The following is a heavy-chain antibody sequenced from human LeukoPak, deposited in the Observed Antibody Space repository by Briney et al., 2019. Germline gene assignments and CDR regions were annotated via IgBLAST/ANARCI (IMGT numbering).Heavy chain of an antibody. V-gene: IGHV4-59*01. D-gene: IGHD3-16*02. CDR1: GGSISSYY. CDR3: ARENVWGSYRYWGD. J-gene: IGHJ4*02. Sequence: SETLSLTCTVSGGSISSYYWSWIRQPPGKGLEWSGYIYYSGSTNYNPSLKSRVTISVDTTKNKFSLKLSSVTAADTAVYYCARENVWGSYRYWGDWGQGTLVTVSS. CDR2: IYYSGST.